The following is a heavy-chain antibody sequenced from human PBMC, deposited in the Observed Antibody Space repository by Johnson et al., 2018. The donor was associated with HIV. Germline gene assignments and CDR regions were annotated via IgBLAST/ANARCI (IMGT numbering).Heavy chain of an antibody. Sequence: VQLVESGGGLVQPGGSLRLSCAASGFTFSSYAMSWVRQAPGKGLEWVSAISGSGGSTYYADSVKGRFTISRDNAKNTLYFQMNSLRADDTAVYYCAREAMEWGAVDIWGQGTMVTVSS. D-gene: IGHD3-3*01. J-gene: IGHJ3*02. CDR3: AREAMEWGAVDI. CDR1: GFTFSSYA. V-gene: IGHV3-23*04. CDR2: ISGSGGST.